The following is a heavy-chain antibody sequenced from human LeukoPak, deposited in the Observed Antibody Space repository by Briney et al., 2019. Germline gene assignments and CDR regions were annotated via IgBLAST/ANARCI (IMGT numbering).Heavy chain of an antibody. V-gene: IGHV1-2*02. CDR3: ARSIVVVPAAIPPLRIDY. CDR2: INPNSGGT. CDR1: GYTFTGYY. D-gene: IGHD2-2*01. J-gene: IGHJ4*02. Sequence: ASVKVSCKASGYTFTGYYMHWVRQALGQGLEWMGWINPNSGGTNYAQKFQGRVTMTRDTSISTAYMELGRLRSDDTAVYYCARSIVVVPAAIPPLRIDYWGQGTLVTVSS.